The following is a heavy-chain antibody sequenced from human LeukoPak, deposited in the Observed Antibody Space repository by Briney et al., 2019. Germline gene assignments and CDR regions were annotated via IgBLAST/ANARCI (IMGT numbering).Heavy chain of an antibody. CDR2: ISSSSSTI. D-gene: IGHD2-21*02. Sequence: GGSLRLSCAASGFTFSSYSMNWVRQAPGKGLEWVSYISSSSSTIYYADSVKGRFTISRDNAKNSLYLQMNSLRAEDTAVYYCARSLVVVTAIIYYYGMDVWGQGTTVTVSS. CDR3: ARSLVVVTAIIYYYGMDV. J-gene: IGHJ6*02. V-gene: IGHV3-48*04. CDR1: GFTFSSYS.